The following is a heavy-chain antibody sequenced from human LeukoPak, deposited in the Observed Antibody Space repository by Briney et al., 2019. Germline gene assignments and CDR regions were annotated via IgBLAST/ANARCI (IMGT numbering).Heavy chain of an antibody. J-gene: IGHJ4*02. D-gene: IGHD3-10*01. Sequence: PGGSLRLPCAASGFTFSSYGMHWVRQAPGKGLEWVAVISYDGSNKYYADSVKGRFTISRDNSKNSLYLQMNSLRAEDTAVYYCARDREATAGRGRYFDYWGQGTLVTVSS. V-gene: IGHV3-30*03. CDR1: GFTFSSYG. CDR3: ARDREATAGRGRYFDY. CDR2: ISYDGSNK.